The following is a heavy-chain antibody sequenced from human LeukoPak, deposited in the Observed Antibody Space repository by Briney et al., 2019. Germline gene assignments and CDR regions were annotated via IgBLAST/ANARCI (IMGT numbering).Heavy chain of an antibody. CDR2: ISYDGSNK. CDR1: GFTFSSYA. Sequence: PGGSLRLSCAASGFTFSSYAMHWVRQAPGKGLEWVAVISYDGSNKYYADSVKGRFTISRDNSKNTLYLQMNSLRAEDTAVYYCASGGDYWGQGTLVTVSP. V-gene: IGHV3-30*04. CDR3: ASGGDY. D-gene: IGHD3-16*01. J-gene: IGHJ4*02.